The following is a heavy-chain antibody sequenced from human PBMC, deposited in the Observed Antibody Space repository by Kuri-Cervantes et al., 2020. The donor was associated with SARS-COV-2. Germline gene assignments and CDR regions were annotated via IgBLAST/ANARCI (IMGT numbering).Heavy chain of an antibody. D-gene: IGHD2-15*01. CDR2: MNPNSGNT. V-gene: IGHV1-8*02. CDR1: GYTFTSYD. CDR3: ARERSTLLSFDY. J-gene: IGHJ4*02. Sequence: ASVKVSCKASGYTFTSYDINWVRQATGQGLEWMGWMNPNSGNTGYAQKLQGRVTMTTDTSTSTAYMELRSLRSDDTAVYYGARERSTLLSFDYWGQGTLVTVSS.